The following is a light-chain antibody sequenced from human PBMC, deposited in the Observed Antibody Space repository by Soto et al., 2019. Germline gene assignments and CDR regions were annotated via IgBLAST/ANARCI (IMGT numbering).Light chain of an antibody. V-gene: IGKV3-15*01. CDR1: QSVSSN. Sequence: ETVWAQGLTALSASPGYTATHSCWASQSVSSNLAGYQQKPGQAPTLLIYCASTRATGIPARFSGSGSGTEFTLIIGSLQSEDFAVYYCQQYNDWPPTFGQGTKVDIK. CDR3: QQYNDWPPT. J-gene: IGKJ1*01. CDR2: CAS.